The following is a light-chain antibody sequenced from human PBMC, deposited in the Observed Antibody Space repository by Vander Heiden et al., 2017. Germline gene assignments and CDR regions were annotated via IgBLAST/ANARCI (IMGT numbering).Light chain of an antibody. Sequence: DIQMTQSPSSVSASVGDRVTITCRPSQGIKTYLVWLQQRPGKAPKSLIYGASTLQSGVPSRFSGSGSGTDFTLTISSLQPEDFATYYCQQYQHYPLTFGGGTKVEI. CDR3: QQYQHYPLT. V-gene: IGKV1-16*01. J-gene: IGKJ4*01. CDR2: GAS. CDR1: QGIKTY.